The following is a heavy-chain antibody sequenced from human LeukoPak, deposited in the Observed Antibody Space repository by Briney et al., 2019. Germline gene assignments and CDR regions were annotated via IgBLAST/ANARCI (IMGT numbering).Heavy chain of an antibody. D-gene: IGHD6-19*01. CDR2: IYYSGST. CDR3: ASERYSSGWYPTIDY. Sequence: SETLSLTCTVSGGSISSYYWSWIRQPPGKGLEWIGYIYYSGSTNYNPSLKSRVTISVDTSKNQFSLKLSSVTAADTAVYYCASERYSSGWYPTIDYWGQGTLVTVSS. V-gene: IGHV4-59*08. CDR1: GGSISSYY. J-gene: IGHJ4*02.